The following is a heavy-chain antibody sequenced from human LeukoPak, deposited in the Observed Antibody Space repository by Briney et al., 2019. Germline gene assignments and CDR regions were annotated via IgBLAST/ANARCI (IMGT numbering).Heavy chain of an antibody. J-gene: IGHJ6*03. CDR3: AKADYGDFKENYYMDV. V-gene: IGHV3-7*01. D-gene: IGHD4/OR15-4a*01. CDR2: IKEDGSDK. Sequence: GGSLRLSCAASGFTFSSSWMSWVRQAPGKGPEWVANIKEDGSDKYYVDSVKGRFTVSRDNSRDTLYLQMSSLRAEDTAVYYCAKADYGDFKENYYMDVWGKGTTVTVSS. CDR1: GFTFSSSW.